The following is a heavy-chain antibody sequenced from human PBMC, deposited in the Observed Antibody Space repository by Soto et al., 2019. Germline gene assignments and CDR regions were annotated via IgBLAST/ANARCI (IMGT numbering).Heavy chain of an antibody. V-gene: IGHV3-23*01. CDR3: AKEYTSISRGSFDY. D-gene: IGHD6-19*01. CDR1: GFTFSNYA. J-gene: IGHJ4*02. Sequence: VHLLEFGGGLVQPGGSLRLSCAASGFTFSNYAMNWVRQAPGKGLEWVSGITGSSGRTFYADSVKGRFTISRDNSKTTVFLQMNNVRADDTAVYYCAKEYTSISRGSFDYWGQGALVTVSS. CDR2: ITGSSGRT.